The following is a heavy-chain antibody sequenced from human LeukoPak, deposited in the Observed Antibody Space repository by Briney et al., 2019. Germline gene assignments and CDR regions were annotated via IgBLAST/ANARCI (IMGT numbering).Heavy chain of an antibody. Sequence: ASVKVSCKASGGTFSSYAISWVRQAPGQGLEWMGGIIPIFGTANYAQKFQGRVTITADESTSTAYMELSSLRSEDTAVYYCAREGNYYDSGHAFDIWGQGTMVTVSS. CDR2: IIPIFGTA. D-gene: IGHD3-22*01. CDR1: GGTFSSYA. J-gene: IGHJ3*02. CDR3: AREGNYYDSGHAFDI. V-gene: IGHV1-69*13.